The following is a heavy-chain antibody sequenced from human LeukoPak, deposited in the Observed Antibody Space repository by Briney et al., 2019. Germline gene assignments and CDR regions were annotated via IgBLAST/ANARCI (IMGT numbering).Heavy chain of an antibody. CDR1: GFTFDDYA. V-gene: IGHV3-9*01. D-gene: IGHD6-13*01. CDR2: ISWNSGSI. Sequence: GGSLRLSCAASGFTFDDYAMHWVRQAPGKGLEWVSGISWNSGSIGYADSVEGRFTISRDNAKNSLYLQMNSLGAEDTALYYCAKEGYSSSWSYYFDYWGQGTLVTVSS. CDR3: AKEGYSSSWSYYFDY. J-gene: IGHJ4*02.